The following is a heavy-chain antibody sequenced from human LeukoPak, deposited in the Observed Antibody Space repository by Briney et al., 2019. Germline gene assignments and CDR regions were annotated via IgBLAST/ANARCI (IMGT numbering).Heavy chain of an antibody. CDR3: ARTKSLSRYGSGPYYFDY. J-gene: IGHJ4*02. V-gene: IGHV4-61*10. CDR1: GGSISSGSYY. CDR2: IYYSGST. D-gene: IGHD3-10*01. Sequence: PSETLSLTCTVSGGSISSGSYYWSWIRQPAGKGLEWIGYIYYSGSTNYNPSLKSRVTISVDTSKNQFSLKLSSVTAADTAVYYCARTKSLSRYGSGPYYFDYWGQGTLVTVSS.